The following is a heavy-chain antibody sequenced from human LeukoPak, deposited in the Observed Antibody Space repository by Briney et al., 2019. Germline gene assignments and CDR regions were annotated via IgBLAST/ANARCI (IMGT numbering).Heavy chain of an antibody. J-gene: IGHJ6*02. CDR2: IYTSGST. V-gene: IGHV4-4*07. CDR1: GGSISSYY. D-gene: IGHD4-17*01. CDR3: ARATVTTQDSSYYYYGMDV. Sequence: SETLSLTCTVSGGSISSYYWSWIRQPAGKGLEWIGRIYTSGSTNYNPSLKSRVTMSVDTSKNQFSLKLSSVTAADTAVYYCARATVTTQDSSYYYYGMDVWGQGTTVTVSS.